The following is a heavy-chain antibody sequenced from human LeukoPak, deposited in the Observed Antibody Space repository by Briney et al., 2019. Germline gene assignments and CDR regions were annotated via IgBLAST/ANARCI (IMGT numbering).Heavy chain of an antibody. V-gene: IGHV3-30-3*01. J-gene: IGHJ5*02. Sequence: PGGSLRLSCAASGFTFSSYAMHWVRQAPGKGLEWVAVISYDGSNKYYADSVKGRFTISRDNSKNTLYLQMNSLRAEDTAVYYCAREGEQQLGWFDPWGQGTLVTVSS. CDR2: ISYDGSNK. CDR1: GFTFSSYA. D-gene: IGHD6-13*01. CDR3: AREGEQQLGWFDP.